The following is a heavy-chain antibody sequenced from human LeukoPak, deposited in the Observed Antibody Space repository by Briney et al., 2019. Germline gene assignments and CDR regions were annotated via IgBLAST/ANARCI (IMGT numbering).Heavy chain of an antibody. CDR2: ISSSSNYI. V-gene: IGHV3-21*01. CDR3: ARDAVVVSASPSYWYFDL. D-gene: IGHD2-15*01. CDR1: GFTFSSYT. Sequence: GGSLRLSCAASGFTFSSYTINWVRQAPGKGLEWVPSISSSSNYIYYADSVKGRFTISRDNAKNSLYLQMNSLRAEDTAVYYCARDAVVVSASPSYWYFDLWGRGTLVTVSS. J-gene: IGHJ2*01.